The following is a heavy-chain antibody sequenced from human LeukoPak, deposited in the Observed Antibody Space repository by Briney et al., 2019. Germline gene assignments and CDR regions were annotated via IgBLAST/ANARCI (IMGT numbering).Heavy chain of an antibody. CDR1: GFTVSSAY. V-gene: IGHV3-7*01. D-gene: IGHD2-2*01. CDR3: ASPPDIVVVPAALTGGY. J-gene: IGHJ4*02. CDR2: IKRDGSEK. Sequence: GGSLRLSCAASGFTVSSAYMSWVRQAPGKGLEWVANIKRDGSEKYYVDSVKGRFTISRDNAKNSLYLQMNSLRAEDTAVYYCASPPDIVVVPAALTGGYRGQGTLVTVSS.